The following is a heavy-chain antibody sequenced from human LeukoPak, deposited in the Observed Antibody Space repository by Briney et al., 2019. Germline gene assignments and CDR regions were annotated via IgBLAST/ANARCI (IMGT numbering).Heavy chain of an antibody. D-gene: IGHD6-19*01. V-gene: IGHV1-8*01. J-gene: IGHJ4*02. CDR3: ARRSSGWSGVDY. CDR1: GYTFTSYD. CDR2: MNPNSGNT. Sequence: ASVKVSCKASGYTFTSYDINWVRQATGQGREWIGWMNPNSGNTGYAQKFQGRVTMTRNTSISTAYMELSSLRSEDTAVYYCARRSSGWSGVDYWGQGTLVSVSS.